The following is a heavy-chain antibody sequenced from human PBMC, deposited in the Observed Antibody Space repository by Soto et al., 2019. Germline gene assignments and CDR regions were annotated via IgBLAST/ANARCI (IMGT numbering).Heavy chain of an antibody. CDR2: ISAYNGNT. CDR1: GYTFTSYG. V-gene: IGHV1-18*01. CDR3: ARTSLGYCSGGSCYYYYMDV. Sequence: ASVKVSCKASGYTFTSYGISWVRQAPGQGLEWMGWISAYNGNTNYAQKLQGRVTMTTDTSTSTAYMELRSLRFDDTAVYYCARTSLGYCSGGSCYYYYMDVWGKGTTVTVSS. D-gene: IGHD2-15*01. J-gene: IGHJ6*03.